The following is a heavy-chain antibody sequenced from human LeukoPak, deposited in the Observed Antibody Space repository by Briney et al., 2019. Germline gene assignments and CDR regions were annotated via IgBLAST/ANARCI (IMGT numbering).Heavy chain of an antibody. CDR1: GFTFSSYW. D-gene: IGHD6-19*01. J-gene: IGHJ4*02. CDR3: ARDVSAVPGTVNY. CDR2: IKQDGSEK. Sequence: GGSLRLSCAASGFTFSSYWMTWVRQAPGKGLEWVANIKQDGSEKYYVDSVKGRFTISRDNANNSLYLQMNSLRDEDTAVYYCARDVSAVPGTVNYWGQGTLVTASS. V-gene: IGHV3-7*01.